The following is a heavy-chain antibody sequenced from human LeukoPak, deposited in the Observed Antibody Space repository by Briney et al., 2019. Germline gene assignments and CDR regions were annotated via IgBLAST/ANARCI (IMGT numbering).Heavy chain of an antibody. CDR1: GYTFTSYA. J-gene: IGHJ6*04. CDR2: INACNGNT. Sequence: ASVKVSCKASGYTFTSYAMHWVRQAPGQRLEWMGWINACNGNTKYSRKFQGRVTITRDTSASTAYMELSSLRSEDTAVYYCARQNKIYFYGMDVWGKGTTVTVSS. CDR3: ARQNKIYFYGMDV. V-gene: IGHV1-3*01.